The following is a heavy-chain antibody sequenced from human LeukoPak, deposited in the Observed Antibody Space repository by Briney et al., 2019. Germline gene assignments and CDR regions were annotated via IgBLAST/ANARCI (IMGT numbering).Heavy chain of an antibody. J-gene: IGHJ4*02. CDR1: GFTFSSYE. V-gene: IGHV3-48*03. CDR3: AMYSSGYYSTAGY. D-gene: IGHD3-22*01. CDR2: ISSSGSTI. Sequence: GGSLRLSCAASGFTFSSYEMNWVRQAPGKGLEWVSYISSSGSTIYYADSVKGRFTISRDNAKNSLYLQMNSLRAEDTAVYYCAMYSSGYYSTAGYWGQGTLVTVSS.